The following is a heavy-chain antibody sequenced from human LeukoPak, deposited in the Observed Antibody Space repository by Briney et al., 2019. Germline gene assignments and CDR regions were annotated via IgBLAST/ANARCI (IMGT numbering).Heavy chain of an antibody. D-gene: IGHD4-17*01. J-gene: IGHJ4*02. CDR1: GGTFSSYA. V-gene: IGHV1-69*04. CDR2: IIPILGIA. CDR3: ARGGMTTVTTEDY. Sequence: ASVKVSCKASGGTFSSYAISWVRQAPGQGLEWMGRIIPILGIANYAQKFQGRVTITADKSTSTAYMELSSLRSEDTAVYYCARGGMTTVTTEDYWGQGTLVTVSS.